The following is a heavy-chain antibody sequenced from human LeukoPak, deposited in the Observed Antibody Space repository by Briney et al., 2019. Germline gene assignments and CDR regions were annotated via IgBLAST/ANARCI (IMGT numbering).Heavy chain of an antibody. V-gene: IGHV3-48*02. D-gene: IGHD3-22*01. CDR2: ISSGSSTI. CDR3: AREPPGNYDSSGDYYAYFDW. CDR1: GFTVSSNY. Sequence: GGSLRLSCAASGFTVSSNYMNWVRQAPGKGLEWVSYISSGSSTIYYADSVRGRFTISRDNVKDSLHLQMHSLTDEDSAVYYCAREPPGNYDSSGDYYAYFDWWGQGTLVTVSS. J-gene: IGHJ4*02.